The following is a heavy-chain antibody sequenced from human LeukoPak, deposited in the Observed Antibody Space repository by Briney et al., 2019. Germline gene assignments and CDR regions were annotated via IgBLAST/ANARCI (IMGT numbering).Heavy chain of an antibody. CDR3: SRGRFYSDC. Sequence: GGSLRLSCAASEFTFSTYGMNWVRQAPGKGLEWVSHITGSGGAVYYADSVKGRFTISRDNGKNSLYLQMNSLRDEDTAVYYCSRGRFYSDCWGRGTLITVSS. J-gene: IGHJ4*02. CDR1: EFTFSTYG. V-gene: IGHV3-48*02. D-gene: IGHD2-21*01. CDR2: ITGSGGAV.